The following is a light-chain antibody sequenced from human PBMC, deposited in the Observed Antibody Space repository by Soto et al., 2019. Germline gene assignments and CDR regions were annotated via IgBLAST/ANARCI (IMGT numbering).Light chain of an antibody. CDR2: DDS. J-gene: IGLJ2*01. CDR3: QVGDSISDHVV. V-gene: IGLV3-21*03. CDR1: NIGSKS. Sequence: SYEPTQQPSVSVAPGKTARITGGGNNIGSKSVHWYQQKPGQAPVLVVYDDSDRPSGIPERISGSNTGNTATLTISRVEAGDEADYYCQVGDSISDHVVFGGGTKVTVL.